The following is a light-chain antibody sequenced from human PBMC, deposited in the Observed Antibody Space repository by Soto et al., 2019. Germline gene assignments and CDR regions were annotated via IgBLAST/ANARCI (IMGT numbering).Light chain of an antibody. Sequence: DIVMTQSPLSLPVTPGEPASISCRSSQSLLHSNGYNYLAWYQQKPGKPPQLLIFDGSTLEGGVPLRFSGSGSGTEFTLTISSLQPEDVATYYCQQYNNFRWTFGQGTKV. V-gene: IGKV2-28*01. CDR2: DGS. J-gene: IGKJ1*01. CDR3: QQYNNFRWT. CDR1: QSLLHSNGYNY.